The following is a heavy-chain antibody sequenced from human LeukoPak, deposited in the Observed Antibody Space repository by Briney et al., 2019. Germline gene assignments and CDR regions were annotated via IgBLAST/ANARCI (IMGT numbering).Heavy chain of an antibody. CDR3: ARRRLYDYVWGSYRYTFGYFDY. V-gene: IGHV4-34*01. J-gene: IGHJ4*02. D-gene: IGHD3-16*02. CDR1: GGSFSGYY. CDR2: INHSGST. Sequence: PSETLSLTGAVYGGSFSGYYWSWIRQPPGKGLEWIGEINHSGSTNYNPSLKSRVTISVDTSKNQFSLKLSSVTAADTAVYYCARRRLYDYVWGSYRYTFGYFDYWGQGTLVTVSS.